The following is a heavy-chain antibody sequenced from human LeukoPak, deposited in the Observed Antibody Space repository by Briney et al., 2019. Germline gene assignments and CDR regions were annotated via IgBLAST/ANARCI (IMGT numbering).Heavy chain of an antibody. CDR2: ISGSGGST. J-gene: IGHJ4*02. V-gene: IGHV3-23*01. CDR1: GFTFSSYA. CDR3: AKGDKGHCTNGVCLFDY. Sequence: GGSLRLSCAASGFTFSSYAMSWVRQAPGKGLEWVSAISGSGGSTYYADSVKGRFTISRDNSKNTLYLQMNSLRAEGTAVYYCAKGDKGHCTNGVCLFDYWGQGTLVTVSS. D-gene: IGHD2-8*01.